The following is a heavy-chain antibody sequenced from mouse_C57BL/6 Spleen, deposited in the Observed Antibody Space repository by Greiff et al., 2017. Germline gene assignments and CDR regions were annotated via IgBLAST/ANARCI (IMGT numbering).Heavy chain of an antibody. D-gene: IGHD2-5*01. Sequence: QVQLKESGAELVKPGASVKISCKASGYAFSSYWMNWVKQRPGKGLEWIGQIYPGDGDTNYNGKFKGKATLTADKSSSTAYMQLSSLTSEDSAVYFCARGSNYAEYYFDYWGQGTTLTVSS. CDR1: GYAFSSYW. J-gene: IGHJ2*01. V-gene: IGHV1-80*01. CDR3: ARGSNYAEYYFDY. CDR2: IYPGDGDT.